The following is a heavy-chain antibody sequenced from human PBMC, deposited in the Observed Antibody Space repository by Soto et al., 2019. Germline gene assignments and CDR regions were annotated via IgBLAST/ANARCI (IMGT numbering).Heavy chain of an antibody. D-gene: IGHD3-10*01. CDR1: GFTFSSYW. CDR3: TRDIGGKGAY. Sequence: PGGSLRLSCAASGFTFSSYWMHWVRQVPGKGLLWVSRIDEYGNTINYADSVKGRFTISGDNARNTLYLEMNSLRAEDTALYYCTRDIGGKGAYWGPGTLVTVSS. CDR2: IDEYGNTI. J-gene: IGHJ4*02. V-gene: IGHV3-74*01.